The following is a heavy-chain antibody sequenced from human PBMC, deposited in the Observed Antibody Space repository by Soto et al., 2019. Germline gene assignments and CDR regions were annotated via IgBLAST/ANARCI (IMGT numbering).Heavy chain of an antibody. CDR2: INSDGSST. CDR3: ARGFQSGPLRFLEWEENDNWFDP. CDR1: GFTFSSYW. Sequence: GGSLRLSCAASGFTFSSYWMHWVRQAPGKGLVWVSRINSDGSSTSYADSVKGRFTISRDNAKNTLYLQMNSLRAEDTAVYYCARGFQSGPLRFLEWEENDNWFDPWGQGTLVTVSS. V-gene: IGHV3-74*01. J-gene: IGHJ5*02. D-gene: IGHD3-3*01.